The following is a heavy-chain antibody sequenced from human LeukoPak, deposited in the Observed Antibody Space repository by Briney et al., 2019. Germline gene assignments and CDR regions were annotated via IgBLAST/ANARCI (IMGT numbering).Heavy chain of an antibody. Sequence: GGALRLSCAPSGFTFSSYAMSWVRPAPRKGVEWVSPISGSGGRTHYADAVKGRFTISRDNSKNTLYLQMNSLRAEDTAVYDCAKATPPYNWFDPWGQGTLVTVSS. D-gene: IGHD2-15*01. CDR1: GFTFSSYA. J-gene: IGHJ5*02. CDR2: ISGSGGRT. CDR3: AKATPPYNWFDP. V-gene: IGHV3-23*01.